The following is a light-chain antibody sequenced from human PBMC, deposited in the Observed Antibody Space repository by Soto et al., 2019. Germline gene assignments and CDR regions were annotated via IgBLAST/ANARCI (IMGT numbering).Light chain of an antibody. V-gene: IGKV1-33*01. Sequence: DIQMTQSPSSLSASVGDRVTITCRASQTIPYYVNWYPHKPGGAPKLLIYAASTLQSGVPSMFSGSGAGPDCTCTISSLQHEDIATDYCPHCHSLTLTFGQGTRLEIK. CDR1: QTIPYY. CDR2: AAS. CDR3: PHCHSLTLT. J-gene: IGKJ5*01.